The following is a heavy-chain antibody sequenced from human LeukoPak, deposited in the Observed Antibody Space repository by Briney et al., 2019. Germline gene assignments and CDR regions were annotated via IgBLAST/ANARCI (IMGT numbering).Heavy chain of an antibody. CDR2: IKANSGGT. V-gene: IGHV1-2*02. Sequence: ASVKVSCKASGYTFTGYYLHWVRQAPGQGLEWMGWIKANSGGTNYAERFQGRVTMTGDTSISTVYMDLSRLRSDDTAVYHCATSGYPYNAFDIWGQGTMVTVSS. D-gene: IGHD3-22*01. J-gene: IGHJ3*02. CDR1: GYTFTGYY. CDR3: ATSGYPYNAFDI.